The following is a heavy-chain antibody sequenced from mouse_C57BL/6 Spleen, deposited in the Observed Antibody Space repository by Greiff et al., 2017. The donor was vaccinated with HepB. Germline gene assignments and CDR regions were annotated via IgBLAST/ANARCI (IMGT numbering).Heavy chain of an antibody. V-gene: IGHV2-2*01. CDR3: ARTGNYVFYAMDY. CDR1: GFSLTSYG. D-gene: IGHD2-1*01. J-gene: IGHJ4*01. CDR2: IWSGGST. Sequence: VQLQQSGPGLVQPSQRLSITCTVSGFSLTSYGVHWVRQSPGKRLEWLGVIWSGGSTDYNAAFISRLSISKDNSKSQVFFKMNSLQADDTAIYYCARTGNYVFYAMDYWGQGTSVTVSS.